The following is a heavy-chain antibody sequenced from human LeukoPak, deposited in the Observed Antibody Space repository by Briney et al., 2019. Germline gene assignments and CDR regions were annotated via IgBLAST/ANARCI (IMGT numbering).Heavy chain of an antibody. D-gene: IGHD3-22*01. CDR2: ISYDGSNK. Sequence: GGSLRLSCAASGFTFSSYGMHWVRQAPGKGLEWVAVISYDGSNKYYADSVKGRFTISRDNSKNTLYLQMNSLRAEDTAVYYCAKDQGGTMIPLSFDYWGQGTLVTVSS. CDR1: GFTFSSYG. V-gene: IGHV3-30*18. J-gene: IGHJ4*02. CDR3: AKDQGGTMIPLSFDY.